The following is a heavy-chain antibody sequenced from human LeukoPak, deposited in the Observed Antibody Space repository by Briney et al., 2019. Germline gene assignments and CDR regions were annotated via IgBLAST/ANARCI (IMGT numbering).Heavy chain of an antibody. J-gene: IGHJ5*02. CDR2: ISACNGNT. CDR3: ARDQLGYCSGGSCSRWLDP. D-gene: IGHD2-15*01. V-gene: IGHV1-18*01. CDR1: GYTFTSYG. Sequence: GASVKVSCKASGYTFTSYGVSWVRQAPGQGLEWMGWISACNGNTNYAQKLQGRVTMTTDTSTSTAYMELRSLRSDDTAVYYCARDQLGYCSGGSCSRWLDPWGQRTLATVSS.